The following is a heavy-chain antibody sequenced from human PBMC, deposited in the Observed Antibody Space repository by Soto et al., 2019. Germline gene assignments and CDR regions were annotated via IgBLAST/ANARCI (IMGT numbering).Heavy chain of an antibody. CDR1: GGSFSGYY. D-gene: IGHD3-3*01. CDR2: INHSGSI. J-gene: IGHJ5*02. CDR3: ARGLRFLEWLSPFDP. Sequence: QVQLQQWGAGLLKPSETLSLTCAVYGGSFSGYYWSWIRQPPGKGLEWIGEINHSGSITYNPSLKGRVTISVDTSKNQFSLKLSSVTAADTAVYYCARGLRFLEWLSPFDPWGQGTLVTVSS. V-gene: IGHV4-34*01.